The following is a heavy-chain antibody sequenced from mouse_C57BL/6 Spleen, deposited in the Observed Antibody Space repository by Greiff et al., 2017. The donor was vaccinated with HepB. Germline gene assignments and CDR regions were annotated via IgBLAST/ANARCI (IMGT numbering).Heavy chain of an antibody. Sequence: VQLQQPGAELVKPGASVKMSCKASGYTFTSYWITWVKQRPGQGLEWIGDIYPGSGSTNYNEKFKSKATLTVDTSSRTAYMQLSSLTSEDSAVYYCARGDYGNYLYYFDYWGQGTTLTVSS. V-gene: IGHV1-55*01. D-gene: IGHD2-1*01. CDR2: IYPGSGST. J-gene: IGHJ2*01. CDR1: GYTFTSYW. CDR3: ARGDYGNYLYYFDY.